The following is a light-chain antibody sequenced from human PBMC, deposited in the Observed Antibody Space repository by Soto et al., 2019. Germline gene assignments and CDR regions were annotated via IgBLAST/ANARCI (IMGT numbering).Light chain of an antibody. V-gene: IGLV2-23*01. CDR3: CSYAGSGTWV. CDR1: SSDIGSYNL. CDR2: EDN. Sequence: QSALTQPASVSGSPGQSITISCTGTSSDIGSYNLVSWYQQHPAKAPKLMIYEDNKRPSGVSNRFSGSKSDNTASLTISGLQAEDETDYYCCSYAGSGTWVFGGGTQLTVL. J-gene: IGLJ3*02.